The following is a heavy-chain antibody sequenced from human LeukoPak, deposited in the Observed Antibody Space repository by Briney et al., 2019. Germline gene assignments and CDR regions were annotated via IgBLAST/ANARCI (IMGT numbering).Heavy chain of an antibody. V-gene: IGHV1-69*06. CDR1: GGSFSTST. Sequence: SVKVSCKASGGSFSTSTISWVRQAPGQGLEWMGGIIPLFGAANYAQKFKVRVTITADKSTSTAYMDLSTLRSEDTAVYYCARDNPNYGGXXXDPXGQGTMVTVSS. CDR3: ARDNPNYGGXXXDP. CDR2: IIPLFGAA. J-gene: IGHJ5*02. D-gene: IGHD4-23*01.